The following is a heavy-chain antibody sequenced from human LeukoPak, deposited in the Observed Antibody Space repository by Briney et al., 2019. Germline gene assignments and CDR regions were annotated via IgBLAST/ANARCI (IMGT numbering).Heavy chain of an antibody. Sequence: GGSLRLSCAASGFTFSSYSMNWVRQAPGKGLEWVSSISSGSSYIYYADSVKGRFTISRDNAKNSLYLQMNSLRAEDTAVYYCASGYVDTAMTDYWGQGTLVTVSS. CDR3: ASGYVDTAMTDY. D-gene: IGHD5-18*01. CDR2: ISSGSSYI. J-gene: IGHJ4*02. V-gene: IGHV3-21*01. CDR1: GFTFSSYS.